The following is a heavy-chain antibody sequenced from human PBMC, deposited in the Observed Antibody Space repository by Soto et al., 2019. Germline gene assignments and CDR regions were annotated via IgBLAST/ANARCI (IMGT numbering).Heavy chain of an antibody. Sequence: GGSLRLSCAASGFTFSSYSMNWVRQAPGKGLEWVSSISSSSSYIYYADSVKGRFTISGDNAKNSLYLQMNSLRAEDTAVYYCARVGSGDWFDPWGQGTLVTVSS. CDR1: GFTFSSYS. J-gene: IGHJ5*02. CDR3: ARVGSGDWFDP. CDR2: ISSSSSYI. D-gene: IGHD3-10*01. V-gene: IGHV3-21*01.